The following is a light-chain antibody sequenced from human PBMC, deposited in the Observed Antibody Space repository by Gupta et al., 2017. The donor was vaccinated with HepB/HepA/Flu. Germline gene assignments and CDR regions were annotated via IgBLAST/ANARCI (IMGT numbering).Light chain of an antibody. Sequence: SYVLTQPPSVSVAPGKTASITWGGNNIGSKSVHWYQQKPGQAPVLVIYYDSDRPSGIPERFSGSNSGNTATLTISRVEAGDEADYYCQVWDSTSDHPGVVFGGGTKLTVL. V-gene: IGLV3-21*04. CDR3: QVWDSTSDHPGVV. CDR2: YDS. J-gene: IGLJ2*01. CDR1: NIGSKS.